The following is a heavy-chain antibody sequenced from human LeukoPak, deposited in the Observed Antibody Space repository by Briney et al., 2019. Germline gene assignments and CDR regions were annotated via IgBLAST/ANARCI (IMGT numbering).Heavy chain of an antibody. J-gene: IGHJ4*02. CDR3: ARDSIAARLGFDY. D-gene: IGHD6-6*01. CDR2: ISSSSSYI. CDR1: GFTFSSYS. Sequence: GGSLRLSCAASGFTFSSYSMNWVRQAPGKGLEWVSSISSSSSYIYYADSVKGRFTNSRDNAKNSLYLQMNSLRAEDTAVYYCARDSIAARLGFDYWGQGTLVTVSS. V-gene: IGHV3-21*01.